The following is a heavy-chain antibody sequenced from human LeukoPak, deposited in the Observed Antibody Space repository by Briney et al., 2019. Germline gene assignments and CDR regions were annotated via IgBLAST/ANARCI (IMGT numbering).Heavy chain of an antibody. V-gene: IGHV3-48*03. CDR1: GFTFDDYA. Sequence: GRSLRLSCAASGFTFDDYAMHWVRQAPGKGLEWVSYISSSGSTIYYADSVKGRFTISRDNAKNSLYLQMNSLRAEDTAVYYCARDGATVTTFAFDIWGQGTMVTVSS. CDR3: ARDGATVTTFAFDI. J-gene: IGHJ3*02. CDR2: ISSSGSTI. D-gene: IGHD4-17*01.